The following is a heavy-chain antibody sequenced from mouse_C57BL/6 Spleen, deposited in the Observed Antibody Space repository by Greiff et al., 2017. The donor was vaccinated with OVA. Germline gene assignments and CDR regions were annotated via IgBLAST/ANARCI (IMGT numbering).Heavy chain of an antibody. J-gene: IGHJ1*03. D-gene: IGHD1-1*01. CDR1: GFTFSDYY. Sequence: LVESEGGLVQPGSSMKLSCTASGFTFSDYYMAWVRQVPEKGLEWVANINYDGSSTYYLDSLKSRFIISRDNAKNILYLQMSGLKSEDTATYYCARDRGASYYGKGYFDVWGTGTTVTVSS. CDR3: ARDRGASYYGKGYFDV. CDR2: INYDGSST. V-gene: IGHV5-16*01.